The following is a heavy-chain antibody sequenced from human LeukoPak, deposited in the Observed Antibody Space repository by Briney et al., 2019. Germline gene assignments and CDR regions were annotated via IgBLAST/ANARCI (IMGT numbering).Heavy chain of an antibody. J-gene: IGHJ3*02. CDR2: ISGSGGST. CDR1: GFTFSSYA. D-gene: IGHD3-10*01. V-gene: IGHV3-23*01. Sequence: PGGSLRLSCAASGFTFSSYAMSWVRQAPGKGLEWVSAISGSGGSTYYADSVKGRFTISRGNSKNTLYLQMNSLRAEDTAVYYCAKSIRGLLWFGEPAFDAFDIWGQGTMVTVSS. CDR3: AKSIRGLLWFGEPAFDAFDI.